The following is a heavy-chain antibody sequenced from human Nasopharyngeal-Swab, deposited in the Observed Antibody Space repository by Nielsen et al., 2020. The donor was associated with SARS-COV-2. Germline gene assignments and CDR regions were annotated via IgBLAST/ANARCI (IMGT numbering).Heavy chain of an antibody. J-gene: IGHJ4*02. CDR3: VRDRELGY. CDR1: GGSISIYY. D-gene: IGHD1-26*01. Sequence: GSLRLSCSVSGGSISIYYWNWIRQPPGKGLEWIGYVYDSGSTKYNPSLQSRVTISVDTSKNQFSLELTSVTAADTAVYYCVRDRELGYWGQGTLVTVSS. V-gene: IGHV4-59*01. CDR2: VYDSGST.